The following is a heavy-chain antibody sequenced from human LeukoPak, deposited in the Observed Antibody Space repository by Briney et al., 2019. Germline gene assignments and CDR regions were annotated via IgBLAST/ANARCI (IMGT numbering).Heavy chain of an antibody. V-gene: IGHV4-34*01. CDR3: AGLSVVVTPYYYYGMDV. D-gene: IGHD2-21*02. J-gene: IGHJ6*04. Sequence: SETLSLTCAVYGGSFSGYYWSWIRQPPGKGLEWIGEINHSGSANYNPSLESRVTISVDTSKNQFSLKLSSVTAADTAVYYCAGLSVVVTPYYYYGMDVWGKGTTVTVSS. CDR2: INHSGSA. CDR1: GGSFSGYY.